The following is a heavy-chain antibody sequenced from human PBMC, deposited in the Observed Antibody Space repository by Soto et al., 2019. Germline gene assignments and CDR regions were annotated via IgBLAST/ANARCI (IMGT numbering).Heavy chain of an antibody. CDR3: TRDIVVVVADTPVYYYNGMDV. CDR2: ISYDGNTK. J-gene: IGHJ6*02. CDR1: GFTFSTYA. Sequence: QVQLVESGGGVVQPGRSLRLSCATSGFTFSTYAMHWVRLAPGKGLEWVADISYDGNTKYYSDSVKGRFTIARDNSKNTLYLEMNSLRAEDTAVYYCTRDIVVVVADTPVYYYNGMDVWGLGNMVTVSS. V-gene: IGHV3-30-3*01. D-gene: IGHD2-15*01.